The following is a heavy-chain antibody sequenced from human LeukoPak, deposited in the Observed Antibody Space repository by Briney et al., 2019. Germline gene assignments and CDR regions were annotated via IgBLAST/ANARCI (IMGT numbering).Heavy chain of an antibody. J-gene: IGHJ3*02. V-gene: IGHV7-4-1*02. CDR3: ARAIGYDRSAAAAFDI. CDR2: INTNTGNP. Sequence: GASVKVSCKASGYTFTGYYMHWVRQAPGQGLEWMGWINTNTGNPTYAQGFTGRFVFSLDTSVSTAYLQISSLKAEDTAVYYCARAIGYDRSAAAAFDIWGQGTMVTVSS. D-gene: IGHD3-22*01. CDR1: GYTFTGYY.